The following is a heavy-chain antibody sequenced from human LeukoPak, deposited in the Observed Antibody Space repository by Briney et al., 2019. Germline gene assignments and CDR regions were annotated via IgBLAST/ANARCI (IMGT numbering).Heavy chain of an antibody. CDR3: ARGEGWLDAFDI. V-gene: IGHV4-59*12. CDR2: IYYSGST. J-gene: IGHJ3*02. CDR1: GGSISSYY. Sequence: SETLSLTCAVSGGSISSYYWSWIRQPPGKGLEWIGYIYYSGSTNYNPSLKSRVTISVDTSKNQFSLKLSSVTAADTAVYYCARGEGWLDAFDIWGQGTMVTVSS. D-gene: IGHD5-12*01.